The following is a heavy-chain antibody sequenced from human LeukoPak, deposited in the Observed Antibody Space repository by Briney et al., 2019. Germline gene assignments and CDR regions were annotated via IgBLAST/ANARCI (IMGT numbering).Heavy chain of an antibody. CDR2: IYYSGST. Sequence: SETLSLTCTVSGGSISSSSYYWGWIRQPPGKGLEWIGSIYYSGSTYYNPSLKSRVTISVDTSKNQFSLKLSSVTAADTAVYYCARGKYDILTGTYYYYGMDVWGQGTTVTVSS. CDR3: ARGKYDILTGTYYYYGMDV. J-gene: IGHJ6*02. V-gene: IGHV4-39*07. D-gene: IGHD3-9*01. CDR1: GGSISSSSYY.